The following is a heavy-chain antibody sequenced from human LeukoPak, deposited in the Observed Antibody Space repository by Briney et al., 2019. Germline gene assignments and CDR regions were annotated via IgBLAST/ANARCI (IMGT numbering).Heavy chain of an antibody. V-gene: IGHV3-7*01. Sequence: PGGSLRLSCAASGFTFGVYAMTWVRQAPGKGLEWVASIKEEGSEKHYVDSVKGRFTISRDNAKNSLYLQMNSLRAEDTAVYYCARGHYQLSWGQGILVTVSS. CDR1: GFTFGVYA. CDR3: ARGHYQLS. J-gene: IGHJ5*02. CDR2: IKEEGSEK. D-gene: IGHD2-2*01.